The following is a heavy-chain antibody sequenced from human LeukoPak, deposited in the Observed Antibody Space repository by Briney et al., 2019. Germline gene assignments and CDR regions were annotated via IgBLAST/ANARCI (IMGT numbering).Heavy chain of an antibody. V-gene: IGHV3-21*01. Sequence: GGSLRLSCAASGFTFTTYWMSWVRQAPGKGLEWVSSISSTGGTTYYADSVKGRFTISRGNAKNSLYLQMNSLRAEDTALYYCARDATYCAGGSCSRFDPWGQGTLVTVSS. CDR1: GFTFTTYW. D-gene: IGHD2-15*01. CDR2: ISSTGGTT. CDR3: ARDATYCAGGSCSRFDP. J-gene: IGHJ5*02.